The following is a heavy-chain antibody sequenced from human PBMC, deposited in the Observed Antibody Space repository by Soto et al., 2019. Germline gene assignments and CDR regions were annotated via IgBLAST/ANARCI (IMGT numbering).Heavy chain of an antibody. J-gene: IGHJ4*02. Sequence: EVQLVESGGGLVQPGGSLRLSCAASGFTFSNYSMNWVRQAPGKGLEWVSYISSSSSTIYYADSVKGRFTISRDNAKNSLYLQMNSLRDEDTAVYYCARGRLLWFGELSDYWGQGTLVTVSS. CDR3: ARGRLLWFGELSDY. CDR2: ISSSSSTI. D-gene: IGHD3-10*01. V-gene: IGHV3-48*02. CDR1: GFTFSNYS.